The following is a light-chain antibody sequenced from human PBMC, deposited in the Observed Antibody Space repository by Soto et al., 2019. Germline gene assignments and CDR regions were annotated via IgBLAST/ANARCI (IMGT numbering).Light chain of an antibody. J-gene: IGLJ1*01. CDR2: DNN. CDR1: SSNIGNNY. CDR3: SSYTSSSTTYV. V-gene: IGLV1-51*01. Sequence: QSVLTQPPSVSAAPGQKVTISCSGSSSNIGNNYVSWYQQLPGTAPKLLIYDNNKRPSGIPDRFSGSKSGNTASLTVSGLQAEDEADYYCSSYTSSSTTYVFGTGTKLTVL.